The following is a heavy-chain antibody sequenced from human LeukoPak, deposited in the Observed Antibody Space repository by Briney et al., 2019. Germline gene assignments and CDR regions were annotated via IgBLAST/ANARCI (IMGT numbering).Heavy chain of an antibody. CDR2: ISGNGDST. D-gene: IGHD3-16*01. Sequence: HPGGSLRLSCAASGFTFGTYGMHWVRQAPGKGLEYVSAISGNGDSTYYVNSVKGRFTISRDNSKNTLYLQMGSLRAEDTAVYYCARGGSYCDYWGQGTLVTVSS. CDR1: GFTFGTYG. J-gene: IGHJ4*02. V-gene: IGHV3-64*01. CDR3: ARGGSYCDY.